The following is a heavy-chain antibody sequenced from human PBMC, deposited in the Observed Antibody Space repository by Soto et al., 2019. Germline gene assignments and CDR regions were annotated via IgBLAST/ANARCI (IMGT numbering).Heavy chain of an antibody. V-gene: IGHV3-30-3*01. Sequence: QVQLVESGGGVVQPGRSLRLSCAASGFTFSSYAMHWVRQAPGKGLEWVAVISYDGSNKYYADSVKGRFTISRDNSKNTLYLQMNSLGAEDTGVYYCARSPPDFWSGSSYSYGMDVWGQGTTFTVSS. CDR1: GFTFSSYA. CDR2: ISYDGSNK. CDR3: ARSPPDFWSGSSYSYGMDV. D-gene: IGHD3-3*01. J-gene: IGHJ6*02.